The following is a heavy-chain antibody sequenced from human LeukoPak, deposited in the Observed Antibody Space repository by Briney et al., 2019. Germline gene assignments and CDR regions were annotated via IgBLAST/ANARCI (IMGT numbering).Heavy chain of an antibody. CDR1: RGTFSSYA. Sequence: ASVKVSCKASRGTFSSYAISWVRQAPGQGLEWMGRIIPILGIANYAQKFQGRVTITADKSTSTAYMELSSLRSEDTAVYYCARRKGYCSGGSCYRDAFDIWGQGTMVTVSS. J-gene: IGHJ3*02. V-gene: IGHV1-69*04. CDR2: IIPILGIA. D-gene: IGHD2-15*01. CDR3: ARRKGYCSGGSCYRDAFDI.